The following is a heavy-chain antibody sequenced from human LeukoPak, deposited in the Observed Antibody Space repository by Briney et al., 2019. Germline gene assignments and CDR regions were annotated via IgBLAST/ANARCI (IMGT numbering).Heavy chain of an antibody. CDR2: IYSGGST. D-gene: IGHD6-13*01. CDR1: GFNVSSNY. J-gene: IGHJ3*02. V-gene: IGHV3-66*01. CDR3: ARFIAAAGRAFDI. Sequence: GSLRLSCAASGFNVSSNYLSWVRQAPGKGLEWVSVIYSGGSTYYADSVKGRFTISRDNSKNTLYLQMNSLRAEDTAVYYCARFIAAAGRAFDIWGQGTMVTVSS.